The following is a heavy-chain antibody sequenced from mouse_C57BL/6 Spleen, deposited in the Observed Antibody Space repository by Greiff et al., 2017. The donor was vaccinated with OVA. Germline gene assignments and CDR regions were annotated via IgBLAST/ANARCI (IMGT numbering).Heavy chain of an antibody. CDR3: AERRTTDYAMDY. J-gene: IGHJ4*01. V-gene: IGHV1-50*01. D-gene: IGHD1-1*01. Sequence: VQLQQPGAELVKPGASVKLSCKASGYTFTSYWMQWVQQRPGQGLEWIGEIDPSDSYTNYNQKFKGKATLTVDTSSSTAYMQLSSLTSEDSAVYYCAERRTTDYAMDYWGQGTSVTVSS. CDR2: IDPSDSYT. CDR1: GYTFTSYW.